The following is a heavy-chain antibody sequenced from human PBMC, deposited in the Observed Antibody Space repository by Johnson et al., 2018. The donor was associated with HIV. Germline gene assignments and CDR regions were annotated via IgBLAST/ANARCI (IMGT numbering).Heavy chain of an antibody. CDR1: EFTFSTYW. CDR3: ARGRGALDI. Sequence: EVQLVESGGGLVQPGGSLSLSCAASEFTFSTYWMTWVRQAPGKGLEWVANIKQDGSEKNYVDSVKGRFTISRDNAKNSLYLQMNSLRDEDTAIYYCARGRGALDIWGQGTMVTVSS. D-gene: IGHD3-16*01. V-gene: IGHV3-7*04. J-gene: IGHJ3*02. CDR2: IKQDGSEK.